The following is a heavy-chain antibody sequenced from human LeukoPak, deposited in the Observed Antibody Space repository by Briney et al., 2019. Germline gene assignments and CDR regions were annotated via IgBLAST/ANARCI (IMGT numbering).Heavy chain of an antibody. CDR1: GGSFSGYY. V-gene: IGHV4-34*01. CDR2: INHSGST. D-gene: IGHD6-13*01. J-gene: IGHJ6*02. CDR3: ARGGRWLVSAAGRMDV. Sequence: SGTLSLTCAVYGGSFSGYYWSWIRQPPGKGLEWIGEINHSGSTNYNPSLKSRVTISVDTSKNQFSLKLSSVTAADTAVYYCARGGRWLVSAAGRMDVWGQGTTVTVSS.